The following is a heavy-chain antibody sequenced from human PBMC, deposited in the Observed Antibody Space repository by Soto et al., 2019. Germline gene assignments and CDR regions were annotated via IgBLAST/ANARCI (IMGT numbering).Heavy chain of an antibody. CDR3: AKDLSSHSYYGMDV. V-gene: IGHV3-30*18. Sequence: VQLVESGGGLVKPGGSLRLSCAASGFTFSAYSMNWVRQAPGKGLEWVAVISYDGSNKYYADSVKGRFTISRDNSKNTLYLQMNSLRAEDTAVYYCAKDLSSHSYYGMDVWGQGTTVTVSS. J-gene: IGHJ6*02. D-gene: IGHD2-21*01. CDR1: GFTFSAYS. CDR2: ISYDGSNK.